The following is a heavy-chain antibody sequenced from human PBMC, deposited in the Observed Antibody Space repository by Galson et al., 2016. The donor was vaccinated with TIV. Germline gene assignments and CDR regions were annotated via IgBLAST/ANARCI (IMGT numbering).Heavy chain of an antibody. J-gene: IGHJ6*02. Sequence: SVKVSCKASGYTITSYAMHWVRQAPGQRFEWMGWINAGTGDTKFSQKFQGRVTLTRDTSASTVYMGLSSLTSEDTAVYYCARDFGGSFSPFYGMDVWGQGTTVIVS. CDR3: ARDFGGSFSPFYGMDV. CDR1: GYTITSYA. D-gene: IGHD3-16*01. V-gene: IGHV1-3*01. CDR2: INAGTGDT.